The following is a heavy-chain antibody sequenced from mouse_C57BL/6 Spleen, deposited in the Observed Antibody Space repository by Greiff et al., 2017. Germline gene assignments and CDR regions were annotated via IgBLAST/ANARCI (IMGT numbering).Heavy chain of an antibody. CDR3: ARGDYDYGVFAY. J-gene: IGHJ3*01. CDR1: GYSFTSYY. V-gene: IGHV1-66*01. D-gene: IGHD2-4*01. Sequence: QVQLQQSGPELVKPGASVKISCKASGYSFTSYYIHWVKQRPGQGLEWIGWIYPGSGNTKYNEKFKGKATLTADTSSSTAYMQLSSLTSEDSAVYYCARGDYDYGVFAYWGQGTLVTVSA. CDR2: IYPGSGNT.